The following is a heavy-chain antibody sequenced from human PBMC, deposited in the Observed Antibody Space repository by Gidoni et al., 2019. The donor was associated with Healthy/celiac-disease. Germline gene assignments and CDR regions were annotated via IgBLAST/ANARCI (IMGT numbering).Heavy chain of an antibody. Sequence: QVQLVQSGAEVKKPGASVKVSCKASGYTFTSYAMHWVRQAPGQRLEWMGWINAGNGNTKYSQKFQGRVTITRDTSASTAYMELSSLRSEDTAVYYCARSTTVVYYYGMDVWGQGTTVTVSS. CDR1: GYTFTSYA. V-gene: IGHV1-3*01. D-gene: IGHD4-4*01. CDR3: ARSTTVVYYYGMDV. J-gene: IGHJ6*02. CDR2: INAGNGNT.